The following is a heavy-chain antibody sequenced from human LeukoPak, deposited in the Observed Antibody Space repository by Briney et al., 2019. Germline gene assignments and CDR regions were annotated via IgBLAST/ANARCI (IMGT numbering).Heavy chain of an antibody. CDR2: INPNSGGT. CDR1: GYTFTGYY. J-gene: IGHJ5*02. V-gene: IGHV1-2*06. CDR3: ARVGPGSSSPNNWFDP. D-gene: IGHD6-6*01. Sequence: SVKVSCKASGYTFTGYYMHWVRQAPGQGLEWMGRINPNSGGTNYAQKFQGRVTMTRDTSISTAYMELSRLRSDDTAVYYCARVGPGSSSPNNWFDPWGQGTLVTVSS.